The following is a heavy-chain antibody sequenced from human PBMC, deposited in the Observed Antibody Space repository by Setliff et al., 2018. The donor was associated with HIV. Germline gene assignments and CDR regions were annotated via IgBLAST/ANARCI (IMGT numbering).Heavy chain of an antibody. CDR1: GVSLSTGGMC. Sequence: SGPTLVNPTQTLTLTCTFSGVSLSTGGMCVNWIRQPPGKALEWLARLDWDDDKYYTTSLQTRLTISKDTSKNQVVLTMTNMDPVDTATYYCARTPLPGPHWYFDLWGRGTLVT. CDR2: LDWDDDK. J-gene: IGHJ2*01. V-gene: IGHV2-70*11. D-gene: IGHD3-16*02. CDR3: ARTPLPGPHWYFDL.